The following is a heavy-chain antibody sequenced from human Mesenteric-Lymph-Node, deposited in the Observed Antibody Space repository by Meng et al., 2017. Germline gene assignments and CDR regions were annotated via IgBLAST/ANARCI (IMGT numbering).Heavy chain of an antibody. CDR3: ARLARDSSGWYFDY. V-gene: IGHV3-33*01. CDR1: GFTFRSYG. CDR2: IWADGSSR. D-gene: IGHD6-19*01. J-gene: IGHJ4*02. Sequence: GESLKISCAASGFTFRSYGMHLVRQAPGKGLEWVAVIWADGSSRFHSDSSRFTISRENAKNSLYLQMNSLRAGDTAVYYCARLARDSSGWYFDYWGQGTLVTVSS.